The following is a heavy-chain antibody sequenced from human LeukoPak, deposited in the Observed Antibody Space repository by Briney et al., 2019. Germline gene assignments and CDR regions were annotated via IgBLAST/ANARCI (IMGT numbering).Heavy chain of an antibody. CDR1: GFTFSSYA. J-gene: IGHJ4*02. CDR2: ISYGGSNK. D-gene: IGHD3-10*01. CDR3: ASGGPNYGSGRYLGY. Sequence: PGGSLRLSCAASGFTFSSYAMHWVRQAPGKGLEWVAVISYGGSNKYYADSVKGRFTISRENSNHTLYLPMTSLRAEDTHGYYCASGGPNYGSGRYLGYWRQGTLVTVSS. V-gene: IGHV3-30*07.